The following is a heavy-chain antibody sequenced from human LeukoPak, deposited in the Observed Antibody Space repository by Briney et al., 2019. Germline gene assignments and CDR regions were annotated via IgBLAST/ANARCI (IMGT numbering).Heavy chain of an antibody. CDR2: INHSGST. J-gene: IGHJ4*02. CDR3: ARGEPIDY. V-gene: IGHV4-34*01. Sequence: SETLSLTCAVYGGSFSGYYWSWIRHPPGKGLEWIGEINHSGSTNYNPSLKSRVTISVDTSKNQFSLKLSSVTAADTAVYYCARGEPIDYWGQGTLVTVSS. CDR1: GGSFSGYY.